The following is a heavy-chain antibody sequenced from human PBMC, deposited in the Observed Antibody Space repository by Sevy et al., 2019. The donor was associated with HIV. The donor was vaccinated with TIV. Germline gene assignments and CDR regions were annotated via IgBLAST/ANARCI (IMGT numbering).Heavy chain of an antibody. V-gene: IGHV4-59*01. CDR2: IYYTGST. Sequence: SETLSLTCTVSGGSISAYYWSWIRQPPGKPLEYIGYIYYTGSTNYNPSLKSRVTISVDTSMNQFSLKLNSVTAADTAVYFCARAPPVRSGDDSLNWFDPWGQGTLVTVSS. J-gene: IGHJ5*02. CDR3: ARAPPVRSGDDSLNWFDP. CDR1: GGSISAYY. D-gene: IGHD5-12*01.